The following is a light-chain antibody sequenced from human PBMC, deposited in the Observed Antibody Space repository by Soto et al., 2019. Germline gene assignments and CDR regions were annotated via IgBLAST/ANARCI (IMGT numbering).Light chain of an antibody. J-gene: IGLJ2*01. CDR2: RSD. CDR1: SSNIGSNY. V-gene: IGLV1-47*01. CDR3: AAYTGNWNGPV. Sequence: QSVLTQPSSASGTPGQRVTISCSGSSSNIGSNYVYWYQQLPGTAPKLLIYRSDQRPSGIPERFSGSKSGTSASLTISGLRPEDEARYYCAAYTGNWNGPVFGGGTKLTVL.